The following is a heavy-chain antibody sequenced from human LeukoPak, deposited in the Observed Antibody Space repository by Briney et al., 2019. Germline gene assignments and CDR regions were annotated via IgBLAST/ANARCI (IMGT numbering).Heavy chain of an antibody. Sequence: ASVKVSCKASGYTFTVYYMHWVRQAPGQGLEWMGWINPSSGGTNYAQKFQGRVTITRDTSISTAYMELSSLRSDDAAVYYCARDLTSWDYWGQGTLVTVSS. V-gene: IGHV1-2*02. CDR2: INPSSGGT. CDR1: GYTFTVYY. CDR3: ARDLTSWDY. J-gene: IGHJ4*02.